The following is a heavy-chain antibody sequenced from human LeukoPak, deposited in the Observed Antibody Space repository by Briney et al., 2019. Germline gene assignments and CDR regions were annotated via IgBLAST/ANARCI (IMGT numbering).Heavy chain of an antibody. CDR2: IYTSGST. CDR1: GGSISSGSYY. CDR3: ARHHYCSSTSCYKPGGYFDY. V-gene: IGHV4-61*02. Sequence: SETLSLTCTVSGGSISSGSYYWSWIRQPAGKGLEWIGRIYTSGSTYYNPSLKSRVTISVDTSKNQFSLKLSSVTAADTAVYYCARHHYCSSTSCYKPGGYFDYWGQGTLVTVSS. D-gene: IGHD2-2*02. J-gene: IGHJ4*02.